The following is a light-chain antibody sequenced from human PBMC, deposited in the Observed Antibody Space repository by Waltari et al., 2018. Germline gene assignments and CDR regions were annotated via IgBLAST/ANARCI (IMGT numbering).Light chain of an antibody. CDR3: QQYNNWPPYT. V-gene: IGKV1-39*02. CDR1: QSISSY. CDR2: AAS. J-gene: IGKJ2*01. Sequence: DIQMTQSPSFLSASVGDRVTITCRASQSISSYLNWYQQKPGKAPKLLIYAASSLQSGVPSRFSGSGSGTDFTLTISSLQPEDFATYYCQQYNNWPPYTFGQGTTLEI.